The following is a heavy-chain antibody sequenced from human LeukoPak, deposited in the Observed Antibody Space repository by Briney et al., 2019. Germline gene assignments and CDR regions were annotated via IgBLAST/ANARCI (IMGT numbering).Heavy chain of an antibody. CDR2: IYYSGST. CDR1: GGSISSGGYY. Sequence: PSETLSLTCTVSGGSISSGGYYWSWIRQHPGKGLEWIGYIYYSGSTYYNPSLKSRVTISVDTSKNQLSLKLSSVTAADTAVYYCARDRIQLWLRDYYYYGMDVWGQGTTVTVSS. J-gene: IGHJ6*02. CDR3: ARDRIQLWLRDYYYYGMDV. V-gene: IGHV4-61*08. D-gene: IGHD5-18*01.